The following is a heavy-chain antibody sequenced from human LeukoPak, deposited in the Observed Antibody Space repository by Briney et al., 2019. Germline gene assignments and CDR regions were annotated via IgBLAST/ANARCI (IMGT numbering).Heavy chain of an antibody. CDR3: ARESALVRGAHFDY. J-gene: IGHJ4*02. CDR2: ISSSGSTI. V-gene: IGHV3-48*03. CDR1: GFTFSSYE. D-gene: IGHD3-10*01. Sequence: PGGSLRLSCAASGFTFSSYEMNWVRQAPGKGLEWVPYISSSGSTIYYADSVKGRFTISRDNAKNSLYLQMNSLRAEDTAVYYCARESALVRGAHFDYWGQGTLVTVSS.